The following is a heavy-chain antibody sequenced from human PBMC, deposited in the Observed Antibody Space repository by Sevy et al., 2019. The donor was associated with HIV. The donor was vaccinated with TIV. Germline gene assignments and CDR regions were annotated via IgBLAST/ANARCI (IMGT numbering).Heavy chain of an antibody. D-gene: IGHD2-2*01. CDR3: ARALGYCSSTSCYLVNLIWFDP. CDR1: GGSVSSGSYY. CDR2: IYYSGST. Sequence: SETLSLTCTVSGGSVSSGSYYWSWIRQPPGKGLEWIGYIYYSGSTNYNPSLKGRVTISVDTSKNQFSLKLDSVTAADTAGYYCARALGYCSSTSCYLVNLIWFDPWGQGTLVTVSS. V-gene: IGHV4-61*01. J-gene: IGHJ5*02.